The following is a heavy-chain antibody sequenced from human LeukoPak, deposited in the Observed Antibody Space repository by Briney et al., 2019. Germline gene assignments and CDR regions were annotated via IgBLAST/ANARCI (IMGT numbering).Heavy chain of an antibody. J-gene: IGHJ6*03. D-gene: IGHD2-2*01. CDR3: AKGSIPAAVTYYMDV. Sequence: GGSLRLSCAASGFTFSSYSMNWVRQAPGKGLEWVSVIYSGGSTYYADSVKGGFTISRDNSKNTLYLQMNSLRAEDTAVYYCAKGSIPAAVTYYMDVWGEGTTVTVSS. CDR1: GFTFSSYS. V-gene: IGHV3-66*01. CDR2: IYSGGST.